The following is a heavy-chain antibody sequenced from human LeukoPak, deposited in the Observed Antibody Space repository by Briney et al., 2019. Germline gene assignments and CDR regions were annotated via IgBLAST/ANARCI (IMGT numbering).Heavy chain of an antibody. J-gene: IGHJ4*02. Sequence: SETLSLTCTVSGGSISSYYWSWIRQPPGKGLEWIGYIYYSGSTNYNPSLKSRVTISVDTSKNQFSLKLSSVTAADTAVYYCARGSTYYESSGQVPFDYWGQGTLVTVSS. CDR1: GGSISSYY. CDR3: ARGSTYYESSGQVPFDY. D-gene: IGHD3-22*01. CDR2: IYYSGST. V-gene: IGHV4-59*01.